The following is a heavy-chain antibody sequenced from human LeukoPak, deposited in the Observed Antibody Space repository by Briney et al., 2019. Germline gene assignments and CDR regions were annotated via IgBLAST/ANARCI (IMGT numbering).Heavy chain of an antibody. V-gene: IGHV4-34*01. J-gene: IGHJ6*04. CDR2: INHSGST. D-gene: IGHD3-10*01. Sequence: SENLSLTCAVYGGSFSGYYWSWIRQPPGKGLEWIGEINHSGSTNYNPSLKSRVTISVDTSKNQFFLKLNSVTAADTAVYYCARSVRGYYYGSGANYGMDVWGKGTTVTVSS. CDR1: GGSFSGYY. CDR3: ARSVRGYYYGSGANYGMDV.